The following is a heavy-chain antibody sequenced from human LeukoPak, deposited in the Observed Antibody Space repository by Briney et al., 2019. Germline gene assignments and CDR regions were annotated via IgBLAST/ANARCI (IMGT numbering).Heavy chain of an antibody. Sequence: GGSLRLSCAASGFTFSSYAMSWVRQAPGKGLEWVSAISGSGGSTYYADSVKGRFTISRDNSKNTLYLQMNSLRAEDTAVYYCAKVGNFDWLSNPSLDYWGQGTLVTVSS. CDR3: AKVGNFDWLSNPSLDY. D-gene: IGHD3-9*01. J-gene: IGHJ4*02. CDR1: GFTFSSYA. CDR2: ISGSGGST. V-gene: IGHV3-23*01.